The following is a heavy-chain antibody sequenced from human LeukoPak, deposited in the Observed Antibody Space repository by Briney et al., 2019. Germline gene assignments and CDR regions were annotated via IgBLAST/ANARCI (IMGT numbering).Heavy chain of an antibody. V-gene: IGHV3-15*01. CDR2: IKSKTDGGTT. Sequence: GGSLRLSCAASGFTFSSYSMSWVRQAPGKGLEWVGRIKSKTDGGTTDYAAPVKGRFTISRDDSKNTLYLQMNSLKTEDTAVYYCTTGGGYNYYYYMDVWGKGTTVTISS. CDR1: GFTFSSYS. CDR3: TTGGGYNYYYYMDV. D-gene: IGHD4-23*01. J-gene: IGHJ6*03.